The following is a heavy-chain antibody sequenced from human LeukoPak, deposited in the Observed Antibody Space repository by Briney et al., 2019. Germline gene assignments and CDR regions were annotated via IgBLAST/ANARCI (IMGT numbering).Heavy chain of an antibody. CDR2: INPNSGGT. CDR1: GYTFIGYY. J-gene: IGHJ4*02. V-gene: IGHV1-2*06. CDR3: ARARWIQLWLPFDY. Sequence: GASVKVSCKASGYTFIGYYMHWVRQAPGQGLEWMGRINPNSGGTNYAQKFQGGVTMTRDTSISTAYMELSRLRYDDTAVYYCARARWIQLWLPFDYWGQGTLVTVSS. D-gene: IGHD5-18*01.